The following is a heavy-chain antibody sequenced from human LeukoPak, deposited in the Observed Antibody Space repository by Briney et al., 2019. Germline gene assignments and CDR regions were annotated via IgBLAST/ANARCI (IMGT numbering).Heavy chain of an antibody. V-gene: IGHV3-48*03. Sequence: GGSLRLSCAASGFTFSSYEMNWVRLAPGKGLEWLSYITSSGSTIYYADSVKGRFTISRDNAKNSLYLQMNSLRAEDTAVYYCARDGEGNAFDIWGQGTMVTVSS. CDR3: ARDGEGNAFDI. D-gene: IGHD3-10*01. J-gene: IGHJ3*02. CDR2: ITSSGSTI. CDR1: GFTFSSYE.